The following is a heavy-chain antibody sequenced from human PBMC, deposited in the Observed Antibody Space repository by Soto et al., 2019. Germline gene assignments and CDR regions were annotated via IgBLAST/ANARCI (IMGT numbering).Heavy chain of an antibody. CDR1: GFTFSGSA. Sequence: PGGSLRLSCAASGFTFSGSAMHWVRQASGKGLEWVGHISSKPNTYATAYAASIKGRFTISRDDSKNTAYLQMNSLKTEDTAVYYCTRPGDVDTAMTYDYWGQGTLVTVSS. CDR3: TRPGDVDTAMTYDY. CDR2: ISSKPNTYAT. J-gene: IGHJ4*02. D-gene: IGHD5-18*01. V-gene: IGHV3-73*01.